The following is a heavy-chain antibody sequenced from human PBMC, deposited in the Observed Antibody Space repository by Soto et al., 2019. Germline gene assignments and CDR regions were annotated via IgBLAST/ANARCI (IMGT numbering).Heavy chain of an antibody. CDR2: ISGSGGST. Sequence: EVQLLESGGGLVQPGGSLRLSCAASGFTFSSYAMSWVRQAPGKGLEWVSAISGSGGSTYYADSVKGRFTISRDNSKNTLYLQMNSLRAEDMAVYYCAKDRVYYDFWSGYSDFDYWGQGTLVTVSS. CDR3: AKDRVYYDFWSGYSDFDY. CDR1: GFTFSSYA. V-gene: IGHV3-23*01. J-gene: IGHJ4*02. D-gene: IGHD3-3*01.